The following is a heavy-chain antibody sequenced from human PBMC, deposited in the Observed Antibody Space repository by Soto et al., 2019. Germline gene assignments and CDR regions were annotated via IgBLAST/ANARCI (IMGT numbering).Heavy chain of an antibody. Sequence: SETLSLTCTVSGGSISSYYWSWIRQPPGKGLEWIGYIYYSGSTNYNPSLKSRVTISVDTSKNQFSLKLSSVTAADTAVYYCARANLQYGSGTTFDYWGQGTLVTVSS. CDR1: GGSISSYY. J-gene: IGHJ4*02. CDR3: ARANLQYGSGTTFDY. D-gene: IGHD3-10*01. CDR2: IYYSGST. V-gene: IGHV4-59*01.